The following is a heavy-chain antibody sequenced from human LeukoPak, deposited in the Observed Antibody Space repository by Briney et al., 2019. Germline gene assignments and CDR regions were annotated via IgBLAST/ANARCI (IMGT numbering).Heavy chain of an antibody. CDR2: IYHSGST. CDR1: GGSISSSNW. Sequence: SETLSLTCAVSGGSISSSNWWSWVRQPPGKGLAWIGEIYHSGSTNYNPSLKSRVTISVDKSKNQFSLKLSSVTAADTAVYYCARAGRMVVVVPAATLDYYYGMDVWGQGTTVTVSS. D-gene: IGHD2-2*01. CDR3: ARAGRMVVVVPAATLDYYYGMDV. J-gene: IGHJ6*02. V-gene: IGHV4-4*02.